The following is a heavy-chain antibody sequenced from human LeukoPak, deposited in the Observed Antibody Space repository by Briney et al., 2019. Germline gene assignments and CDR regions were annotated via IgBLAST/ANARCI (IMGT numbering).Heavy chain of an antibody. J-gene: IGHJ4*02. CDR2: IKQDGSEK. CDR1: GFTFRSYW. Sequence: GGSLRLSCVASGFTFRSYWMSWVRQAPGKGLEWVANIKQDGSEKYYVDSVRGRFTISRDNAKNSLYLQMNSLRAEDTAVYYCASDYEAGCTSTTCYDRFDYWGQGTLVTVSS. D-gene: IGHD2-2*01. V-gene: IGHV3-7*01. CDR3: ASDYEAGCTSTTCYDRFDY.